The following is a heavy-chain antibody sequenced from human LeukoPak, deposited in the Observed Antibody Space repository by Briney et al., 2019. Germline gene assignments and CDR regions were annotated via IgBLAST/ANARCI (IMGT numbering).Heavy chain of an antibody. J-gene: IGHJ5*02. V-gene: IGHV3-48*01. CDR2: ISSSSTI. CDR1: GFTFSSYC. D-gene: IGHD2-2*01. Sequence: GGSLRLSCAASGFTFSSYCMNWVRQAPGKGLEWVSYISSSSTIYYADSVKGLFTISRDNAKNSLYLQMNSLRAEDTAVYYCARGGYCSSTSCSYNWFDPWGQGTLVTVSS. CDR3: ARGGYCSSTSCSYNWFDP.